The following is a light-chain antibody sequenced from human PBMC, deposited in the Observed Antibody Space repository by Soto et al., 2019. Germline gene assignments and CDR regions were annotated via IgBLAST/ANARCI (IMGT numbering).Light chain of an antibody. CDR3: QQYDKWPRT. CDR1: QSVSSSY. CDR2: GAS. V-gene: IGKV3-20*01. Sequence: EIGLTQSPGTLSLYPGERATLSCRASQSVSSSYLAWYQQRPGQAPRLLIYGASSRATGIPDRFSGSGSGTEFTLTISNLQSEDFAVYHCQQYDKWPRTFGQGTKVAIK. J-gene: IGKJ1*01.